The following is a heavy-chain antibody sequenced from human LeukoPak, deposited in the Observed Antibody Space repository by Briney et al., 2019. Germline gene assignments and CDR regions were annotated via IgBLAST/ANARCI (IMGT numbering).Heavy chain of an antibody. CDR1: GYTFTSYD. V-gene: IGHV1-8*01. J-gene: IGHJ4*02. D-gene: IGHD5-18*01. CDR2: MNPNRGNT. Sequence: GASVKVSCKASGYTFTSYDINWVRQATGQGLEWMGWMNPNRGNTGYAQKFQGRVTMTRNTSISTAYMELSSLRSEDTAVYYCAKDPLNTLMVSPNLDYWGQGTLVTVSS. CDR3: AKDPLNTLMVSPNLDY.